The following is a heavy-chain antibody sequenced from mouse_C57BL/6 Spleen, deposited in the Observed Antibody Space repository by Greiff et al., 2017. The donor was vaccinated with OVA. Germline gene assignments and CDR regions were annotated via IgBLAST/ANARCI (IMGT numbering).Heavy chain of an antibody. D-gene: IGHD1-1*01. CDR3: ARIGSNYAMDY. J-gene: IGHJ4*01. V-gene: IGHV1-82*01. CDR2: IYPGDGDT. CDR1: GYAFSSSW. Sequence: QVQLQQSGPELVKPGASVKISCKASGYAFSSSWMNWVKQRPGKGLEWIGRIYPGDGDTNYNGKFKGKATLTADKSSSTAYMQLSSLTSEDSAVYFCARIGSNYAMDYWGQGTSVTVSA.